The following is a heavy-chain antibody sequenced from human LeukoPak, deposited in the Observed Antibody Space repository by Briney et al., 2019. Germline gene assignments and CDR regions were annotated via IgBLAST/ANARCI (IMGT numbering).Heavy chain of an antibody. V-gene: IGHV1-24*01. CDR3: ATVGIDIVATIAPNWFGP. Sequence: ASVTVSCTVSGYTLTELSMHWVRQAPGKGLEWMGGFDPEDGETIYAQKFQGRVTMTEDTPTDTAYMELSSLRSEDTAVYYCATVGIDIVATIAPNWFGPWGQGTLVTVSS. CDR2: FDPEDGET. J-gene: IGHJ5*02. CDR1: GYTLTELS. D-gene: IGHD5-12*01.